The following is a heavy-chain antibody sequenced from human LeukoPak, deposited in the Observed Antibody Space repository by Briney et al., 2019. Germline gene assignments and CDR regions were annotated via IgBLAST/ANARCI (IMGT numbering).Heavy chain of an antibody. CDR3: AGAWSRVDGFDI. D-gene: IGHD2-8*02. CDR1: GFTFSSYE. CDR2: ISSSGSSI. V-gene: IGHV3-48*03. Sequence: PGGSLRLSCTASGFTFSSYEMNWVRQAPGKGLEWVSYISSSGSSIYYADSVKGRFTISRDNAKNSVYLQMNSLRTEDTAIYYCAGAWSRVDGFDIWGQGTMVTVSS. J-gene: IGHJ3*02.